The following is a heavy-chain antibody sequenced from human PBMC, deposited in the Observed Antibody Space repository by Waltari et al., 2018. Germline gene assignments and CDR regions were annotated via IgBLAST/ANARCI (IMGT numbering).Heavy chain of an antibody. Sequence: QVQLVQSGAEVKKPGASVKVACKASGYTFPSYYKHWVRTAPGQGLEWMGIINPSGGSTRYAQKFQGRVTMTRDTSTSTVYMELSSLRSEDTAVYYCAREPYCSGGSCYSPWFDPWGQGTLVTVSS. CDR1: GYTFPSYY. V-gene: IGHV1-46*01. D-gene: IGHD2-15*01. CDR3: AREPYCSGGSCYSPWFDP. CDR2: INPSGGST. J-gene: IGHJ5*02.